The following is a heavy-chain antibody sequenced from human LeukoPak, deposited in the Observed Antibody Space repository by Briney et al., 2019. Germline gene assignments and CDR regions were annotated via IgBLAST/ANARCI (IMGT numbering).Heavy chain of an antibody. V-gene: IGHV3-7*01. CDR1: GFAFNTYW. D-gene: IGHD3-3*01. J-gene: IGHJ3*02. Sequence: SGGSLRLSCTASGFAFNTYWVNWVRQAPGKGLERVANIKQAGSEKYYVDSVKGRFTISRDNAKNSLYLQLTSMRAEDTAVYYCAKPITISGATDGFDIWGQGAKVTVSS. CDR2: IKQAGSEK. CDR3: AKPITISGATDGFDI.